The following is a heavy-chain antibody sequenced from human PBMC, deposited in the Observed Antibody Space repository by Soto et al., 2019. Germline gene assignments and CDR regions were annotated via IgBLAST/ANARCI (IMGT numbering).Heavy chain of an antibody. CDR3: ARGYRQSGYSIRWGFDY. CDR2: IFSSGST. D-gene: IGHD6-13*01. V-gene: IGHV4-31*03. Sequence: QVQLQESGPGLVKPSQTLSLICTVSGGSIHSGGYYWNWIRQHPGKGLAWMGYIFSSGSTYYNPFLRSRVTLSAEPAGNQFSLIVSLVTGADTAVYCRARGYRQSGYSIRWGFDYWAPGTRVTSSS. CDR1: GGSIHSGGYY. J-gene: IGHJ4*02.